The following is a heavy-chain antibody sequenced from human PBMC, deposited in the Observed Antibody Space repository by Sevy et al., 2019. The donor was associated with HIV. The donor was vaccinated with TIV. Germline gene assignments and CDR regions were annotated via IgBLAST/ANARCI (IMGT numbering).Heavy chain of an antibody. Sequence: SETLSLTCAVSGGSISSDNYSWSWIRQPLGKGLEWIGYIYHSGSTHYNLSLKSRVTISVDRSKNQFSLKLSSVTAADTAVYYCARDALTTGWFDPWGQGTLVTVSS. CDR1: GGSISSDNYS. J-gene: IGHJ5*02. V-gene: IGHV4-30-2*01. CDR2: IYHSGST. D-gene: IGHD1-1*01. CDR3: ARDALTTGWFDP.